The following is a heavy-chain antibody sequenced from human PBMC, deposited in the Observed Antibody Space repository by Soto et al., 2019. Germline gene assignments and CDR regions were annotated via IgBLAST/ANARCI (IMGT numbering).Heavy chain of an antibody. V-gene: IGHV3-21*01. CDR3: ARRAAMVRGKIDY. CDR1: GFTFSSYS. J-gene: IGHJ4*02. CDR2: ISSSSSYI. Sequence: GGSLRLSCAASGFTFSSYSMNWVRQAPGKGLEWVSSISSSSSYIYYADSVKGRFTISRDNAKNSLYLQMNSLRAEDTAVYYCARRAAMVRGKIDYWGQGTLVTVSS. D-gene: IGHD3-10*01.